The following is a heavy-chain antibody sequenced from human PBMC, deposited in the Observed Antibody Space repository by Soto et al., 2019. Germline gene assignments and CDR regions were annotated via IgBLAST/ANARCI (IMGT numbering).Heavy chain of an antibody. Sequence: GGSLRLSCVASGFTLSDYWMHWVRQVPGTGLVWVARIDSDGSVPTYADSVKGRFTISRDNSKNTLYLQMNSLRAEDTAVYYCAKVRSENVLRYFDWFRKVWFDPWGQGTLVTVSS. D-gene: IGHD3-9*01. CDR2: IDSDGSVP. CDR3: AKVRSENVLRYFDWFRKVWFDP. J-gene: IGHJ5*02. V-gene: IGHV3-74*01. CDR1: GFTLSDYW.